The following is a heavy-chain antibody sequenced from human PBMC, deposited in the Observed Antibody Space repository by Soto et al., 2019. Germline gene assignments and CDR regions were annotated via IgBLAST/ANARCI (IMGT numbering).Heavy chain of an antibody. CDR2: ISSSSSTI. D-gene: IGHD4-17*01. J-gene: IGHJ5*02. Sequence: EVQLVESGGGLVQPGGSLRLSCAASGFTFSSYSMNWVRQAPGKGLEWVSYISSSSSTIYYADSVKGRFTISRDNAKNPLYLQINSLRDEDTAVYYCAKHRSTVTTFAWFDPWGQGTLVTVSS. CDR1: GFTFSSYS. CDR3: AKHRSTVTTFAWFDP. V-gene: IGHV3-48*02.